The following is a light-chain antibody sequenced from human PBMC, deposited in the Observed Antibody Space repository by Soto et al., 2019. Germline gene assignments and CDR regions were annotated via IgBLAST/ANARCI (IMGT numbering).Light chain of an antibody. V-gene: IGLV1-40*01. J-gene: IGLJ3*02. CDR1: SSNIGAGYD. Sequence: QSVLTQPPSVSGAPGQRVTISCTGSSSNIGAGYDVHWYQQLPGTAPKLLIYGNSSRPSGVPDRFSGSKSGTSASLAITGLQAEDEADYYCQSYDSSLRGWVFGGGTKLTGL. CDR3: QSYDSSLRGWV. CDR2: GNS.